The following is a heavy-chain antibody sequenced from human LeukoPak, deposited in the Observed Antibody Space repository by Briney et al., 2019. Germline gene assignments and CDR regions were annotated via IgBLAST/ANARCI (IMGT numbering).Heavy chain of an antibody. J-gene: IGHJ6*02. CDR3: SASRPHYGDYYGLDV. CDR2: ISYDGSHK. D-gene: IGHD4/OR15-4a*01. Sequence: GGSLRLSCSASGFTFSSYAMHWVRQAPGKGLEWVAVISYDGSHKYSADSVKGRFTISRDNSKNTLYLQMNSLRTEDTAVYFCSASRPHYGDYYGLDVWGHGTTVTVSS. V-gene: IGHV3-30*04. CDR1: GFTFSSYA.